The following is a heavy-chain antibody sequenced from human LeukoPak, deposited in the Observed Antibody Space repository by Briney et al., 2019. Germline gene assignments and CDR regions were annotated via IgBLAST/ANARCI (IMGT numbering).Heavy chain of an antibody. CDR3: ARREGYPYYFDY. CDR2: IYYSGST. Sequence: TSETLSLTCTVSGGSISSYYWSWIRQPPGKGLEWIGSIYYSGSTYYNPSLKSRVTISVDTSKNQFSLKLSSVTAADTAVYYCARREGYPYYFDYWGQGTLVTVSS. J-gene: IGHJ4*02. D-gene: IGHD3-16*02. V-gene: IGHV4-59*05. CDR1: GGSISSYY.